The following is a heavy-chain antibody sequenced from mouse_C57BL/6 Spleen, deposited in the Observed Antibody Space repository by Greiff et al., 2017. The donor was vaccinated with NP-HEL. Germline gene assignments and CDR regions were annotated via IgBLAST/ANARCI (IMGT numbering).Heavy chain of an antibody. CDR2: IYPGDGDT. CDR1: GYAFSSYW. J-gene: IGHJ3*01. CDR3: ARAIYDGSLFAY. Sequence: VQLKESGAELVKPGASVKISCKASGYAFSSYWMNWVKQRPGKGLEWIGQIYPGDGDTNYNGKFKGKATLTADKSSSTAYMQLSSLTSEDSAVYFCARAIYDGSLFAYWGQGTLVTVSA. D-gene: IGHD2-3*01. V-gene: IGHV1-80*01.